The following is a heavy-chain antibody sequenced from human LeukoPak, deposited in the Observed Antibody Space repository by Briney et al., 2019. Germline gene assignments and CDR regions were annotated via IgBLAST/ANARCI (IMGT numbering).Heavy chain of an antibody. J-gene: IGHJ6*03. Sequence: ASVKVSCKAFGYTFTSNYMHWVRQAPGQGLEWMGWISAYNGNTNYAQKLQGRVTMTTDTSTSTAYMELRSLRSDDTAVYYCARDTALIYYYYYYMDVWGKGTTVTISS. V-gene: IGHV1-18*04. CDR1: GYTFTSNY. CDR2: ISAYNGNT. CDR3: ARDTALIYYYYYYMDV. D-gene: IGHD5-18*01.